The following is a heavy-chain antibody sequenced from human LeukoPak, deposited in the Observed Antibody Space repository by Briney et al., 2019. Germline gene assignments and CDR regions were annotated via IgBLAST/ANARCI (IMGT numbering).Heavy chain of an antibody. Sequence: SETLSLTCTVSGGSISTYYWSWIRQPPGKGLEWIGYIYYRGNTHYNPSLEGRVTISVDTSRNQFSLKVPSVTAADTAVYYCARETPAAGHFDHWGQGTLVTVSS. CDR1: GGSISTYY. CDR2: IYYRGNT. CDR3: ARETPAAGHFDH. J-gene: IGHJ4*02. D-gene: IGHD6-13*01. V-gene: IGHV4-59*01.